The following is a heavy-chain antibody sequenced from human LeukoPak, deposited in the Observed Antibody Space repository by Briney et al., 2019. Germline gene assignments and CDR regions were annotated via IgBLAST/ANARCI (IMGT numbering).Heavy chain of an antibody. Sequence: GGSLRLSCAASGFTFSSYWMSWVRQAPGKGLEWVANIKQDGSERYYVDSVKGRFTISRDNAKKSLYLQMNSLRAEDTAVYYCARDIYGDYVTFWYYYGMDVWGQGTTVTVSS. CDR3: ARDIYGDYVTFWYYYGMDV. CDR1: GFTFSSYW. J-gene: IGHJ6*02. D-gene: IGHD4-17*01. V-gene: IGHV3-7*01. CDR2: IKQDGSER.